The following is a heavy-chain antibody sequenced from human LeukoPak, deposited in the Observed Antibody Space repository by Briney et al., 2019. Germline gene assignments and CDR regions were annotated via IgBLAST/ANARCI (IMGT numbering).Heavy chain of an antibody. Sequence: SETLSLTCTISGGSITSYHWSWIRQPPGKGLEWIGYIYYSGSTNYNPSLKSRVTISVDTSKNQFSLKLTSVTAADAAVYYCARDIGAARSDYWGQGTLVTVSS. D-gene: IGHD6-6*01. CDR1: GGSITSYH. V-gene: IGHV4-59*01. CDR2: IYYSGST. CDR3: ARDIGAARSDY. J-gene: IGHJ4*02.